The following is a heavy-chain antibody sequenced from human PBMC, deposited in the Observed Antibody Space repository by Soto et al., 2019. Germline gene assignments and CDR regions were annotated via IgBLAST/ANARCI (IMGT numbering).Heavy chain of an antibody. CDR1: GFTFSSYG. CDR2: ISYDGSNK. CDR3: AKDPYAQLWSRGNYYYYGMDV. D-gene: IGHD5-18*01. J-gene: IGHJ6*02. V-gene: IGHV3-30*18. Sequence: GGSLRLSCAASGFTFSSYGMHWVRQAPGKGLEWVAVISYDGSNKYYADSVKGRFTISRDNAKNTLYLEMNSLRAEDTAVYYCAKDPYAQLWSRGNYYYYGMDVWGQGTTVTVSS.